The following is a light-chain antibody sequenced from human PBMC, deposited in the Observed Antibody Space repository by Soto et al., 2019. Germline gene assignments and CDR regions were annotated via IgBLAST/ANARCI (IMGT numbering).Light chain of an antibody. CDR2: VNN. Sequence: QSVLTQPPSASGTPGQRVTISCSGGSSNIGSNTVSWYQQLPGTAPKLVMYVNNQRSSGVPDRFSGSKSGTSASLAISGLQSEDEADYYCATWDGSLNGPVFGGGTKVTVL. V-gene: IGLV1-44*01. CDR1: SSNIGSNT. CDR3: ATWDGSLNGPV. J-gene: IGLJ2*01.